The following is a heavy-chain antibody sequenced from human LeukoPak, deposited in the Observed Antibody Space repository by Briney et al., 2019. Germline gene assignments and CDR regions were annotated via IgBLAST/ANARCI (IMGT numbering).Heavy chain of an antibody. CDR2: MNPNSGNT. CDR3: ARAPYGDYGSFSDY. CDR1: GYTFTSYD. Sequence: ASVKFSCKASGYTFTSYDINWVRQATGQGLEWMGWMNPNSGNTGYAQKFQGRVTVTRDTSISTAYMELSSLRSEDTAVYYCARAPYGDYGSFSDYWGQGTLVTVSS. V-gene: IGHV1-8*01. J-gene: IGHJ4*02. D-gene: IGHD4-17*01.